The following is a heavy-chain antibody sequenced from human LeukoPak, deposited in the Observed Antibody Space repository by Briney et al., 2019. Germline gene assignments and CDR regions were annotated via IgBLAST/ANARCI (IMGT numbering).Heavy chain of an antibody. J-gene: IGHJ4*02. CDR2: IKQDGSEK. CDR1: GFTFSTHW. V-gene: IGHV3-7*05. CDR3: ATIRGGYSSNSALGY. D-gene: IGHD6-13*01. Sequence: GGSLRLFCAASGFTFSTHWMTWVRQAPGKGLEGVANIKQDGSEKEYVDSVKGGFTISRDNAKNSQYLHMNSQRAEDTAVYYCATIRGGYSSNSALGYWGQGTLVTVSS.